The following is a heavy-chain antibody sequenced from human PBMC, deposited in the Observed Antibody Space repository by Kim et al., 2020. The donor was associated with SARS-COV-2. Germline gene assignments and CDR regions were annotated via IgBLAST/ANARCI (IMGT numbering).Heavy chain of an antibody. J-gene: IGHJ4*02. V-gene: IGHV3-30*02. CDR3: AKEGLYGDYLSY. Sequence: YYADSVKGRFTISRDNSKNTLYLQMNSLRAEDTAVYYCAKEGLYGDYLSYWGQGTLVTVSS. D-gene: IGHD4-17*01.